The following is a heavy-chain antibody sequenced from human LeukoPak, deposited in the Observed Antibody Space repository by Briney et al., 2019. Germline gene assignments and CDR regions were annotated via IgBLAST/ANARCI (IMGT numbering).Heavy chain of an antibody. CDR3: AGGGVIVVFPDY. J-gene: IGHJ4*02. CDR1: GGSIRSSSYY. D-gene: IGHD2-2*01. V-gene: IGHV4-39*01. Sequence: SETLSLTCTVSGGSIRSSSYYWGWIRQPPGKGLEWIGSIYYSGSTYYNPSLKSRVTISVDTSKNQFSLKLSSVTAADTAVYYCAGGGVIVVFPDYWGQGTLVTVSS. CDR2: IYYSGST.